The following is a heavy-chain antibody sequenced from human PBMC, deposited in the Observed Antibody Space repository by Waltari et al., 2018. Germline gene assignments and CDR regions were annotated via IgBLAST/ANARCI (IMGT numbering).Heavy chain of an antibody. CDR3: ARPYVYDMNYYYGMDV. V-gene: IGHV1-69*01. D-gene: IGHD3-9*01. CDR2: LIPSFGTA. J-gene: IGHJ6*02. CDR1: GGTFSSYA. Sequence: QVQLVQSGAEVKKPGSSVKVSCKASGGTFSSYAISWVRQAPGQGLEWMGGLIPSFGTANYEQKFQGRVTITADESTSTAYMELSSLRSEDTAVYYCARPYVYDMNYYYGMDVWGQGTTVTVSS.